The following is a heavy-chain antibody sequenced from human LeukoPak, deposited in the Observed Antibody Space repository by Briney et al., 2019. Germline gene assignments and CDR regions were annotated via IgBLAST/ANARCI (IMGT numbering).Heavy chain of an antibody. V-gene: IGHV1-69*05. CDR3: ARVTDGGVDY. D-gene: IGHD5-24*01. CDR2: IIPIFGTA. CDR1: GGTFSSYA. Sequence: GASVKVSCKASGGTFSSYAISWVRQAPGQGLEWMGGIIPIFGTANYAQKFQGRVTMTRDTSTSTVYMELSSLRSEDTAVYYCARVTDGGVDYWGQGALVTVSS. J-gene: IGHJ4*02.